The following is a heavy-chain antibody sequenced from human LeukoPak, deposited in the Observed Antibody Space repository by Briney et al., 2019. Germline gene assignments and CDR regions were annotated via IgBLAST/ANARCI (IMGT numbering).Heavy chain of an antibody. Sequence: PGGSLRLSCAASGFTFSSYSMNWVRQAPGKGLEWVSSISSSSSYIYYADSVKGRFTISRDNAKNSLYLQMNSLRAEDTAVYYCARGPQAPLGEYFDYWGQGTLVTVSS. J-gene: IGHJ4*02. CDR1: GFTFSSYS. V-gene: IGHV3-21*01. CDR2: ISSSSSYI. CDR3: ARGPQAPLGEYFDY. D-gene: IGHD3-16*01.